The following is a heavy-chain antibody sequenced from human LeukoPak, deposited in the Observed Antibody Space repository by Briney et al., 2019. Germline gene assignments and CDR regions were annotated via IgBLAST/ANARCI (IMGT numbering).Heavy chain of an antibody. J-gene: IGHJ6*02. V-gene: IGHV1-8*01. CDR2: MNPNSGNT. CDR1: GYTFTSYD. CDR3: ARETYGGLYYYGMDV. Sequence: GASVKVSCKASGYTFTSYDINWVRQATGRGLEWMGWMNPNSGNTGYAQKFQGRVTMTRNTSISTAYMELSSLRSEDTAVYYCARETYGGLYYYGMDVWGQGTTVTVSS. D-gene: IGHD4-23*01.